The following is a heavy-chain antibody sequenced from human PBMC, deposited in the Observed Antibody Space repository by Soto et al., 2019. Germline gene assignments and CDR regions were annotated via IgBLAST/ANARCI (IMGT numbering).Heavy chain of an antibody. CDR2: VYWNDER. Sequence: QIALQESGPTVVKPTQTLTLTCTFSGFSLTTTGVGVGWIRHAPGKALEWLAMVYWNDERRYSPSLKSRLTLTQDTSKKQVVRTMTYMDPVDTSTYFCAHYDSSGYFSHFDSWGQGTLVTVSS. CDR3: AHYDSSGYFSHFDS. J-gene: IGHJ4*02. CDR1: GFSLTTTGVG. D-gene: IGHD3-22*01. V-gene: IGHV2-5*01.